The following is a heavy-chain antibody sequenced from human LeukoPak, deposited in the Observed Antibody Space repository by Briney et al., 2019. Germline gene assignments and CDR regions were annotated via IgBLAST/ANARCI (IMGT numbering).Heavy chain of an antibody. J-gene: IGHJ4*02. CDR1: GVSISSSSYY. D-gene: IGHD1-26*01. V-gene: IGHV4-39*01. CDR3: ARQWELRGGYYFDY. Sequence: PSETLSLTCTVSGVSISSSSYYWGWIRQPPGKGLEWIGSIYYSGSTYYNPSLKSRVTISVDTSKDQFSLKLSSVTAADTAVYYCARQWELRGGYYFDYWGQGTLVTVSS. CDR2: IYYSGST.